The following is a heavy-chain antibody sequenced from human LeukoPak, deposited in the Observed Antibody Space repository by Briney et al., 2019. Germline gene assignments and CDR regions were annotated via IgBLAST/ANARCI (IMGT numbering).Heavy chain of an antibody. V-gene: IGHV1-46*01. D-gene: IGHD6-6*01. CDR2: IDPSGGST. J-gene: IGHJ5*02. Sequence: ASVKVSCKASGYTFTNYYMHWVRQAPGRGLEWMGIIDPSGGSTTYAQNFQGRVTMTRDTSTSTVYMNLTSLRSEDTAVYYCARSEFSRAIYFDPWGQGTLDTVSS. CDR1: GYTFTNYY. CDR3: ARSEFSRAIYFDP.